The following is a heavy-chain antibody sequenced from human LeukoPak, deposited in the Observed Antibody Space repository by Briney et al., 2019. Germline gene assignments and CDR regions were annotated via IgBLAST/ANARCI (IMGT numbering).Heavy chain of an antibody. CDR3: ATSSMIVVVRGAFHI. Sequence: SVTVSRKGSGCSFTSSGYSWGRLAQAQGLEWMGGIFPIFGTANYAQTFHGRVTITADKSTSTAYMELSSLRPEDTAVSYCATSSMIVVVRGAFHIWGQGTMATVSS. D-gene: IGHD3-22*01. J-gene: IGHJ3*02. CDR1: GCSFTSSG. CDR2: IFPIFGTA. V-gene: IGHV1-69*06.